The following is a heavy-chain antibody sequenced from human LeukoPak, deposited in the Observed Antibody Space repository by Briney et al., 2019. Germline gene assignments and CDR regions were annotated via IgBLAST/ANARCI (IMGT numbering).Heavy chain of an antibody. CDR2: INHSGST. J-gene: IGHJ4*02. CDR3: AILWFGDSPFDY. Sequence: PSETLSLTCAVYGGSFSGYYWSWIRQPPGKGLEWIGEINHSGSTNYNPSLKSRVTMSVDTSKNQFSLKLSSVTAADTAVYYCAILWFGDSPFDYWGQGTLVTVSS. D-gene: IGHD3-10*01. CDR1: GGSFSGYY. V-gene: IGHV4-34*01.